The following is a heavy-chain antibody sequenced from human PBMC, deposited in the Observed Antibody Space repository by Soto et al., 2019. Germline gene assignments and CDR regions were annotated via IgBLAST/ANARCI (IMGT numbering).Heavy chain of an antibody. V-gene: IGHV3-64D*06. CDR2: ISTNGGST. D-gene: IGHD3-22*01. J-gene: IGHJ4*02. CDR1: GFTCSSYA. Sequence: GASLKLCYADPGFTCSSYAMLSVRQAPGKGLEYVSSISTNGGSTHYADSVKGRFTISRDNSKNTQYLQMSSLRADDTAVYYCVKGEYYYDSSGYYPFDYWGQGT. CDR3: VKGEYYYDSSGYYPFDY.